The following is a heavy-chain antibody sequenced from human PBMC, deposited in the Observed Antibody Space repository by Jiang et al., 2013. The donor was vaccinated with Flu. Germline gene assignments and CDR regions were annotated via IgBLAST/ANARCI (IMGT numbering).Heavy chain of an antibody. CDR3: VRDAGGGYNWFDP. Sequence: QLVESGPGLVKPSETLSLTCTVSGASITSAYWNWIRQPPGKGLEWIGYVYYSGTTKYNPSLESRVTISVDTSKNQFSLKLNSVTAADTAMYYCVRDAGGGYNWFDPWGQGTVVTVSS. CDR2: VYYSGTT. J-gene: IGHJ5*02. CDR1: GASITSAY. D-gene: IGHD2-15*01. V-gene: IGHV4-59*01.